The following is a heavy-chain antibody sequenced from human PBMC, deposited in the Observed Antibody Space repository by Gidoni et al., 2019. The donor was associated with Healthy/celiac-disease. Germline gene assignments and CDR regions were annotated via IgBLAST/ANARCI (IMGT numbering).Heavy chain of an antibody. CDR3: AKDLVGMDV. CDR1: GFTFSSYG. J-gene: IGHJ6*04. Sequence: QVQLVESGGGVVQPGRSLRLSCAASGFTFSSYGMLWVRHAPGKGLEWVAVISYDGSNKYYADSVKGRFTISRDNSKNTLYLQMNSLRAEDTAVYYCAKDLVGMDVWGKGTTVTVSS. CDR2: ISYDGSNK. D-gene: IGHD1-26*01. V-gene: IGHV3-30*18.